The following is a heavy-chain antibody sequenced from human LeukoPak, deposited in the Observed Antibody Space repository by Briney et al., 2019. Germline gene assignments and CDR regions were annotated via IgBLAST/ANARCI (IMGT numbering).Heavy chain of an antibody. Sequence: SETLSLTCTVSGGSISSRSYYWGWIRQPPGRGLEWIGNIYYTESTFYNLSLKSRVTISIDTSKNQFSLKLTSVTAADTAVYYCARLYSSSSHLDYWGQGTLVTVSS. V-gene: IGHV4-39*07. D-gene: IGHD6-6*01. CDR3: ARLYSSSSHLDY. CDR1: GGSISSRSYY. J-gene: IGHJ4*02. CDR2: IYYTEST.